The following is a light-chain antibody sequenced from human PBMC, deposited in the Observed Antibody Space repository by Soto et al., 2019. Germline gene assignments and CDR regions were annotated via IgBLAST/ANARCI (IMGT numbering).Light chain of an antibody. J-gene: IGKJ2*01. Sequence: ENVLTQSPGTLSLSPGERATLSCRASQSVDSSYLAWYQQKPGQAPRLLIYGTSTRATGIPDRFSGSGYGTDFTLTINRLEPEDFAVYYCQQYGSSLYTFGQGTKLEIK. V-gene: IGKV3-20*01. CDR1: QSVDSSY. CDR2: GTS. CDR3: QQYGSSLYT.